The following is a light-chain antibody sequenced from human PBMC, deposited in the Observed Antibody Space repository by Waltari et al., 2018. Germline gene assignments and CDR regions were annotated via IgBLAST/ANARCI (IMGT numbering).Light chain of an antibody. CDR3: SSFTTIGTLVV. Sequence: QSALTQPASVSGSPGQSITISCTGTSSDVGGYNHVSWYQQQPGKAPKLLILEVTNRPSGISHRFSGSKSGNTASLTISGLQAEDEGEYYCSSFTTIGTLVVFGGGTKVTVL. V-gene: IGLV2-14*01. CDR2: EVT. J-gene: IGLJ2*01. CDR1: SSDVGGYNH.